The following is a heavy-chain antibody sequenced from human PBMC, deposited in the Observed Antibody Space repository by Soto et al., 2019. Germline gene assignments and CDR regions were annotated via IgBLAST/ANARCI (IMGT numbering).Heavy chain of an antibody. CDR2: ISTYNGNT. D-gene: IGHD2-8*01. J-gene: IGHJ6*02. CDR3: ARDPYHVLMMNAPNLYGMDV. V-gene: IGHV1-18*01. CDR1: GYTFTSYG. Sequence: ASVKVSCKASGYTFTSYGISWVRQAPGQGLEWMGRISTYNGNTNYPQSLQGRLTLTTDTSTTTAYMELRSLRSDDTAVYYCARDPYHVLMMNAPNLYGMDVWGQGTTVTVSS.